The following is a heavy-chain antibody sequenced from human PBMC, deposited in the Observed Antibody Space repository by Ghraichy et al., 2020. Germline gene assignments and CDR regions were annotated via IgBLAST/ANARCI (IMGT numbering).Heavy chain of an antibody. V-gene: IGHV3-48*02. D-gene: IGHD3-22*01. CDR3: ARDCCYYDSSGYYPFDY. Sequence: GGSLRLSCAASGFTFSSYSMNWVRQAPGKGLEWVSYISSSSSTIYYADSVKGRFTISRDNAKNSLYLQMNSLRDEDTAVYYCARDCCYYDSSGYYPFDYWGQGTLVTVSS. J-gene: IGHJ4*02. CDR2: ISSSSSTI. CDR1: GFTFSSYS.